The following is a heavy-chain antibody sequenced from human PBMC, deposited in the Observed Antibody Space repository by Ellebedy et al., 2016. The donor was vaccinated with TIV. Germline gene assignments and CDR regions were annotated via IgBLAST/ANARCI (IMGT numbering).Heavy chain of an antibody. CDR1: GFTFSSYS. J-gene: IGHJ5*02. Sequence: GESLKISCAASGFTFSSYSMNWVRQAPGKGLDWVSYISRDGSTIFYADSVKGRFTISRDSARNSLYLQMNSLRDEDTALYYCTREGSGFDPWGQGALVTVSS. CDR2: ISRDGSTI. V-gene: IGHV3-48*02. CDR3: TREGSGFDP.